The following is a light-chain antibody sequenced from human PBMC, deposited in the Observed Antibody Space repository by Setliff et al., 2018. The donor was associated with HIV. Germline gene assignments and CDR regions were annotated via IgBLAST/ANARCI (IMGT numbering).Light chain of an antibody. V-gene: IGLV2-14*03. Sequence: VLTQPASVSGTPGQSITISCIGTNSDVGGYNYVSWYQQHPGKAPKLLIYDVSDRPSGVSRRFSGSKSGNTASLTISGLQAEDEADYYCSSYTSSSTPVVFGGGTK. J-gene: IGLJ2*01. CDR2: DVS. CDR3: SSYTSSSTPVV. CDR1: NSDVGGYNY.